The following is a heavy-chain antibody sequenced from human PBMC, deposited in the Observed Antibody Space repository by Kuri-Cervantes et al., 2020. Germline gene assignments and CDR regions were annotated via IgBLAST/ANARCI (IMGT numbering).Heavy chain of an antibody. D-gene: IGHD2-2*01. CDR1: GGSMSSYY. V-gene: IGHV4-59*12. Sequence: GSLRLSCTVSGGSMSSYYWSWIRQPPGKGLEWIGNIYYSGSTNYNPSLKSRVTISVDTSKNQFSLKLSSVTAADTAVYYCARVVPADRAFDPWGQGTLVTVSS. CDR3: ARVVPADRAFDP. J-gene: IGHJ5*02. CDR2: IYYSGST.